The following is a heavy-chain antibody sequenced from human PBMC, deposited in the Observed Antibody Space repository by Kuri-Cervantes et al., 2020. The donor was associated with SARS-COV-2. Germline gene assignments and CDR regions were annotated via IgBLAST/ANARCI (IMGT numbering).Heavy chain of an antibody. D-gene: IGHD3-22*01. CDR2: IHPSGST. CDR1: GDSFSDSY. V-gene: IGHV4-4*07. CDR3: AKDRYFDGRGGYYELGY. Sequence: GSLRLSCVVSGDSFSDSYWSWIRQPAGKGLEWIGRIHPSGSTNYNSSLESRVIMSIDTSKKQFSLNLSAVTAADTAVYYCAKDRYFDGRGGYYELGYWGQGVLVTVSS. J-gene: IGHJ4*02.